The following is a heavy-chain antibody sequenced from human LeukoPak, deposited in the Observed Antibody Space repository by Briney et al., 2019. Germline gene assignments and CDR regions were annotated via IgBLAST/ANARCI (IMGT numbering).Heavy chain of an antibody. D-gene: IGHD3-22*01. Sequence: PGGSLRLSCAASGFTVSSNYMSWVRQAPGKGLEWVSVIYSGGSTYYADSVKGRFTISRDNAKNSLYLQMNSLRAEDTAVYYCARDFYDSSGYYYRFDYWGQGTLVTVSS. V-gene: IGHV3-53*01. CDR2: IYSGGST. CDR3: ARDFYDSSGYYYRFDY. J-gene: IGHJ4*02. CDR1: GFTVSSNY.